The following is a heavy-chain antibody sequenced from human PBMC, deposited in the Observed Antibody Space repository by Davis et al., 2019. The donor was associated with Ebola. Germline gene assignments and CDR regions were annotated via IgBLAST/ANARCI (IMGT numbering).Heavy chain of an antibody. CDR2: IYYSGST. V-gene: IGHV4-59*12. J-gene: IGHJ6*02. CDR3: ASGSNYQYYYYGMDV. Sequence: LETLSLTCTVSGGSISSYYWSWIRQPPGRGLEWIGYIYYSGSTNYNPSLMSRVTISVDTSMNQFSLKLRSVTAADTAVYYCASGSNYQYYYYGMDVWGQGTTVTVSS. CDR1: GGSISSYY. D-gene: IGHD4-11*01.